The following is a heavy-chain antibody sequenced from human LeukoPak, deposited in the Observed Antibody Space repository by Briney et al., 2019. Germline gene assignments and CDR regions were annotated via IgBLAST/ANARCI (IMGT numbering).Heavy chain of an antibody. V-gene: IGHV3-30*03. CDR3: ALYYYGSGSYGNYFDY. J-gene: IGHJ4*02. D-gene: IGHD3-10*01. CDR2: ISYDGSNK. Sequence: PGGSLRLSCAASGFTFSSYGMHWVRQAPGKGLEWVAVISYDGSNKYYADSVKGRFTISRDNSKNTLYLQMNSLRAEDTAVYYCALYYYGSGSYGNYFDYWGRGTLVTVSS. CDR1: GFTFSSYG.